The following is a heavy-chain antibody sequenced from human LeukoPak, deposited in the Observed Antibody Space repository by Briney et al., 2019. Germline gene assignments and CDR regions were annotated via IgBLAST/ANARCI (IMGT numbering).Heavy chain of an antibody. CDR3: ARDLCYGGDCYLGYYFDY. CDR1: GFTFSSYS. J-gene: IGHJ4*02. V-gene: IGHV3-21*01. Sequence: GGSLRLSCAASGFTFSSYSMNWVRQAPGKGLEWVSSISSSSSYIYYADSVKGRFTISRDNAKNSLYLQMNSLRAEDTAVYYCARDLCYGGDCYLGYYFDYWGQGTLVTVSS. D-gene: IGHD2-21*02. CDR2: ISSSSSYI.